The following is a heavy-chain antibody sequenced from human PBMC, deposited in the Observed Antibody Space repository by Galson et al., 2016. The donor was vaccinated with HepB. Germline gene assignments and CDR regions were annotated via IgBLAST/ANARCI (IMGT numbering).Heavy chain of an antibody. V-gene: IGHV3-23*01. J-gene: IGHJ3*02. CDR2: ISGGGGNT. Sequence: SLRLSCAASGFTFSSYAMSWVRQAPGKGLEWVSTISGGGGNTDYADSVKGRFTISRDNSKNTLYLQVNSLRAEDTAVYYCAKDRSPYYDIVTGYFPDNDAFDIWGQGTMVTVSS. CDR3: AKDRSPYYDIVTGYFPDNDAFDI. D-gene: IGHD3-9*01. CDR1: GFTFSSYA.